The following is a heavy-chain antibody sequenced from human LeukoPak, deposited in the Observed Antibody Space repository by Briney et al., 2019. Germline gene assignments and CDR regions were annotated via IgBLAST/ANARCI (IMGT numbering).Heavy chain of an antibody. Sequence: SETLSITCTVSGGAISSYYWSWIRQPPGKGLEWIGYIYYSGSTNYNPSLKSRVTISVDTSKNQFSLKLSSVTAADTAVYYCARHKYQLLDYWGRGTLVTVSS. D-gene: IGHD2-2*01. CDR2: IYYSGST. V-gene: IGHV4-59*08. CDR1: GGAISSYY. CDR3: ARHKYQLLDY. J-gene: IGHJ4*02.